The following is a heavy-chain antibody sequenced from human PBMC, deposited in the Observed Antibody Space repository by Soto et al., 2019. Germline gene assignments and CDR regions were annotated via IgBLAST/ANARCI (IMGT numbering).Heavy chain of an antibody. V-gene: IGHV1-69*06. Sequence: QVQLVQSGAEVKKPGSSVKVSCRASGVTFSDYAISWVRQAPGQGLEWMGGIIPLSASAKFAQKFQGRVTITADKSTRTAYMELTSVRSEDTAVYYCATGLLAAEPLNYWGQGTLVTVSS. CDR1: GVTFSDYA. J-gene: IGHJ4*02. CDR2: IIPLSASA. D-gene: IGHD6-13*01. CDR3: ATGLLAAEPLNY.